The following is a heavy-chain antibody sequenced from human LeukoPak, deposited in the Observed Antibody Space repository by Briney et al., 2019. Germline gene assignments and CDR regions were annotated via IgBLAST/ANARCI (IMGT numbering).Heavy chain of an antibody. V-gene: IGHV4-31*03. J-gene: IGHJ5*02. Sequence: SQTLSLTCTVSGGSISSGGYYWSWIRQHPGKGLEWIGYIYYSGSTYNNPSLKSRVTISVDTSKNQFSLKLSSVTAADTAVYYCARALWFGELSTNNWFDPWGQGTLVTVSS. CDR3: ARALWFGELSTNNWFDP. CDR2: IYYSGST. D-gene: IGHD3-10*01. CDR1: GGSISSGGYY.